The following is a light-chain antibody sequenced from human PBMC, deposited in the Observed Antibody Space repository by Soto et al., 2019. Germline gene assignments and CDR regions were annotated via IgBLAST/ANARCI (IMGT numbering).Light chain of an antibody. CDR2: HAS. V-gene: IGKV3-20*01. CDR1: ESVGNNF. Sequence: EIVLTQSPDTLSLSPGERSTLSCMASESVGNNFLAWYQQKPGKAPTLLIYHASSRASGLPERFSGSGSETDFTLTVSRLELEDFEVYFCHQYGTSPQTFGQGTKVDIK. J-gene: IGKJ1*01. CDR3: HQYGTSPQT.